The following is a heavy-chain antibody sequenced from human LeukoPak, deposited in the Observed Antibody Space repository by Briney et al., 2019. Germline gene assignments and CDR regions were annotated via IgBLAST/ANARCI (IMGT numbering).Heavy chain of an antibody. V-gene: IGHV4-59*01. Sequence: SETLSLTWTVAGGSISSYYWSWIRQPPGKGLEWIGYIYYSGSTNYNPSLKSRVTISVDTSKNQFSLKLSSVTAADTAVYYCARVDFGGWYDYWGQGTLVTVSS. CDR1: GGSISSYY. J-gene: IGHJ4*02. D-gene: IGHD6-19*01. CDR3: ARVDFGGWYDY. CDR2: IYYSGST.